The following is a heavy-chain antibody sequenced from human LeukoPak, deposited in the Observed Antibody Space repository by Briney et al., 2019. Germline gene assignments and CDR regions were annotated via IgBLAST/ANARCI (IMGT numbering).Heavy chain of an antibody. V-gene: IGHV1-46*01. CDR1: GYTFTSYY. CDR2: VNPSGGST. D-gene: IGHD6-13*01. J-gene: IGHJ6*03. CDR3: ARRGRYSSSWYVDYMDV. Sequence: VASVKVSCKASGYTFTSYYMHWVRQAPGQGLEWMGIVNPSGGSTSYAQKFQGRVTMTRDMSTSTVYMELSSLRSEDTAVYYCARRGRYSSSWYVDYMDVWGKGTTVTVSS.